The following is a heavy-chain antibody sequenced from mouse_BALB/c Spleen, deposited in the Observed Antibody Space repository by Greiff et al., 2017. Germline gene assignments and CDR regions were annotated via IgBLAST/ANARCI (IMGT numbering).Heavy chain of an antibody. CDR1: GFNIKDYY. V-gene: IGHV14-4*02. Sequence: VQLKESGAELVRSGASVKLSCTASGFNIKDYYMHWVKQRPEQGLEWIGWIDPENGDTEYAPKFQGKATMTADTSSNTAYLQLSSLTSEDTAVYYCRLLDYFDYWGQGTTLTVSS. D-gene: IGHD1-1*01. J-gene: IGHJ2*01. CDR3: RLLDYFDY. CDR2: IDPENGDT.